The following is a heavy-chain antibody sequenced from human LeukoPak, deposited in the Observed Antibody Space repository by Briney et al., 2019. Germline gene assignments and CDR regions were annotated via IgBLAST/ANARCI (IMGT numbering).Heavy chain of an antibody. D-gene: IGHD3/OR15-3a*01. CDR2: IFYRGSI. CDR3: VRGVVLGQDDAFDI. Sequence: PSETLSLTCTVSGGFISNYYWSWIRQPPGKGLEWIGYIFYRGSIDYSPSLQSRVTISVDTSKNHLSLRLTSVTAADTAVYFCVRGVVLGQDDAFDIWGRGTMVTVSS. CDR1: GGFISNYY. V-gene: IGHV4-59*12. J-gene: IGHJ3*02.